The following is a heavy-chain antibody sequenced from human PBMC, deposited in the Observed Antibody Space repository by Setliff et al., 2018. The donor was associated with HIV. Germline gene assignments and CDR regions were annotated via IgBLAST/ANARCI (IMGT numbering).Heavy chain of an antibody. CDR3: ARGTRVGANDAFDI. V-gene: IGHV1-2*06. CDR2: INPNSGGT. J-gene: IGHJ3*02. D-gene: IGHD1-26*01. Sequence: RASVKVSCKASGYTFTGYYMHWVRQAPGQGLEWMGRINPNSGGTNYARKFQGRVTMTRDTSITTAYMELSRLRSDDTAVYYCARGTRVGANDAFDIWGQGTMVTVSS. CDR1: GYTFTGYY.